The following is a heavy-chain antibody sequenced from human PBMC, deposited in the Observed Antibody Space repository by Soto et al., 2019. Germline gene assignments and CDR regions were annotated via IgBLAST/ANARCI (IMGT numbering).Heavy chain of an antibody. CDR2: ITSSGGGT. Sequence: GGSLRLSCAASGFTFSAYVMSWVRQAPGKGLEWVSSITSSGGGTYYADSVKGRFTVSRDNSKNTLYLQVNSLRAEDTAVYYCARKFSSSSFYFDYWGQGTLVTVSS. V-gene: IGHV3-23*01. J-gene: IGHJ4*02. CDR1: GFTFSAYV. D-gene: IGHD6-6*01. CDR3: ARKFSSSSFYFDY.